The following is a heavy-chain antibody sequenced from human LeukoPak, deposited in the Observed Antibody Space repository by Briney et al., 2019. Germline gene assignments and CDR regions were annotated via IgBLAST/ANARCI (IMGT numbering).Heavy chain of an antibody. Sequence: GGSLRLSCAASGFTFNNYAMTWVRQAPGKGLEWVSAITNSGGSTYYADSVKGRFTISRDNSKNTLFLQMNSLRAEDTAVYYCAREIAVAELYYFDYWGQGTLVTVSS. CDR1: GFTFNNYA. D-gene: IGHD6-19*01. J-gene: IGHJ4*02. V-gene: IGHV3-23*01. CDR2: ITNSGGST. CDR3: AREIAVAELYYFDY.